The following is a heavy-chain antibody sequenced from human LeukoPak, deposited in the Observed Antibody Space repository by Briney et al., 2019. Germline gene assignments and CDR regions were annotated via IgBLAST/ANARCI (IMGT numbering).Heavy chain of an antibody. D-gene: IGHD6-19*01. CDR1: GYTFTSYY. CDR2: INPSGGST. Sequence: GASVKVSCKASGYTFTSYYMHWVRQAPGQGLEWMGIINPSGGSTSYAQKFQGRVTMTRDTSTSTVYMELSSLRSEDTAVYYCARRAVGNSYYYSMDVWGKGTTVTVSS. V-gene: IGHV1-46*01. CDR3: ARRAVGNSYYYSMDV. J-gene: IGHJ6*03.